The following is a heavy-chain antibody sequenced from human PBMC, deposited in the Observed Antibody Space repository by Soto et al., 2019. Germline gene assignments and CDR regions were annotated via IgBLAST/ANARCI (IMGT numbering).Heavy chain of an antibody. V-gene: IGHV3-30-3*01. Sequence: QVQLVESGGGVVQPGRSLRLSCAASGFTFSSYAMHWVRRAPGKGLEGMAVMSYDGSNKYYEDSVKGRFTISRDNSKNTLYLQMNSLRPEDTALYYCARDGGAYWGQGTLVIVSS. D-gene: IGHD3-16*01. CDR3: ARDGGAY. J-gene: IGHJ4*02. CDR1: GFTFSSYA. CDR2: MSYDGSNK.